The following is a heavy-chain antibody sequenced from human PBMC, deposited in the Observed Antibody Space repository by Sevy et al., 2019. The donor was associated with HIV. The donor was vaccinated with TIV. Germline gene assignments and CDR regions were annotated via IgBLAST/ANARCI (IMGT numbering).Heavy chain of an antibody. CDR2: IYYSGST. D-gene: IGHD3-22*01. J-gene: IGHJ4*02. CDR3: ASGGRHYYDSSGYYEFGTFDY. V-gene: IGHV4-59*01. Sequence: SETLSLTCAVYGGSFSGYYWSWIRQPPGKGLEWIGYIYYSGSTNYNPSLKSRVTISVDKSKNQFSLKLSSVTAADTAVYYCASGGRHYYDSSGYYEFGTFDYWGQGTLVTVSS. CDR1: GGSFSGYY.